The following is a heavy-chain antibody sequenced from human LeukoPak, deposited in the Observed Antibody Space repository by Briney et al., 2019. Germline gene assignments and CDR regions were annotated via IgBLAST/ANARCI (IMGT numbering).Heavy chain of an antibody. CDR1: GFTFSDYW. CDR2: INKDGSEV. Sequence: GGSLRLSCAVTGFTFSDYWMRWVRQAPGKGREWVASINKDGSEVQYVDSVKGRFTISRDNAKNSVYLQMASLGAADTAVYYCATYTQYFGGVPGTDYWGLGTLVTVSS. J-gene: IGHJ4*02. V-gene: IGHV3-7*01. D-gene: IGHD6-13*01. CDR3: ATYTQYFGGVPGTDY.